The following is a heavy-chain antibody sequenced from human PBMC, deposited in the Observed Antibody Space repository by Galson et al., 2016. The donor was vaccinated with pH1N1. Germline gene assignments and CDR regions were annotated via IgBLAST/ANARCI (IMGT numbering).Heavy chain of an antibody. CDR1: GYTFSNHW. CDR2: INQDGSVK. Sequence: SLRLSCAASGYTFSNHWMSWVRQAPGKGLEWVANINQDGSVKYYVDSVKGRFTISRDNAKSSLYMQMNSLRAEDTAVYYCTRRPGIAVPGLLDFWGQGALVTVSS. CDR3: TRRPGIAVPGLLDF. V-gene: IGHV3-7*01. J-gene: IGHJ4*02. D-gene: IGHD6-19*01.